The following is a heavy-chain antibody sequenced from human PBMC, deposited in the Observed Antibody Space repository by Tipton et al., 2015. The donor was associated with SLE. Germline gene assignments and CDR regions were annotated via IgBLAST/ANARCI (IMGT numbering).Heavy chain of an antibody. CDR1: GGSISSYY. CDR2: IYYSGST. Sequence: TLSLTCTVSGGSISSYYWSWIRQPPGKGLEWIGYIYYSGSTNYNPSLKSRVTISVDTSKNQFSLKLNSVTAADTAVYYCARDLEAFDIWGQGTMATVPS. V-gene: IGHV4-59*01. CDR3: ARDLEAFDI. D-gene: IGHD1-1*01. J-gene: IGHJ3*02.